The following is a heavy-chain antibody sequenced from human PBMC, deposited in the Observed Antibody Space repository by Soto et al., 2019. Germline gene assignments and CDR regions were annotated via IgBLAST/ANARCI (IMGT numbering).Heavy chain of an antibody. CDR1: GYTFTSYG. V-gene: IGHV1-18*01. Sequence: ASVKVSCKASGYTFTSYGISWLRQAPGQGLEWMGWISAYNGNTNYAQKLQGRVTMTTDTSTSTAYMELRSLRSDDTAVYYCARDTRSSGWYFFWFDPWGQGTLVTVSS. D-gene: IGHD6-19*01. J-gene: IGHJ5*02. CDR2: ISAYNGNT. CDR3: ARDTRSSGWYFFWFDP.